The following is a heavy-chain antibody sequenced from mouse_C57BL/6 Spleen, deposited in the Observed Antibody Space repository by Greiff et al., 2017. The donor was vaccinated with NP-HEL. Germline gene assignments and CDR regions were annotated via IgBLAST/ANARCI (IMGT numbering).Heavy chain of an antibody. V-gene: IGHV1-82*01. J-gene: IGHJ2*01. CDR1: GYAFSSSW. CDR2: IYPGDGDT. D-gene: IGHD1-1*01. Sequence: VQLQQSGPELVKPGASVKISCKASGYAFSSSWMNWVKQRPGKGLEWIGRIYPGDGDTNYNGKFKGKATLTADKSSSTAYMQLSSLTSEDSAVYFCARTTVVAPSFDYWGQGTTLTVSS. CDR3: ARTTVVAPSFDY.